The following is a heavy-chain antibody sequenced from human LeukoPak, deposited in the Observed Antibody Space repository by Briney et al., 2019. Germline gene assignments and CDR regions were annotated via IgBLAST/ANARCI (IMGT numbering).Heavy chain of an antibody. J-gene: IGHJ4*02. V-gene: IGHV4-34*01. CDR2: INHSGST. D-gene: IGHD3-9*01. CDR1: GGSFSGYY. Sequence: PSETLSLTCAVYGGSFSGYYWSWIRQPPGKGLEWIGEINHSGSTNYKPSLESRVNISVDTSKNQFSLKLSSVTAADTAVYYWARGNYDILTGYLYWGQGTLVTVSS. CDR3: ARGNYDILTGYLY.